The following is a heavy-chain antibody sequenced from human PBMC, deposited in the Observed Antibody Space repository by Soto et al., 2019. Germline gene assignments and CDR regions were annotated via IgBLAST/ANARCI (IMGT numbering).Heavy chain of an antibody. CDR2: INPNSGGT. J-gene: IGHJ4*02. V-gene: IGHV1-2*02. D-gene: IGHD6-19*01. CDR1: GYTFTGYY. CDR3: ARAVALAPTDY. Sequence: ASVNGSCKASGYTFTGYYMDWVRQAPGQGLEWMGWINPNSGGTNYAQKFQGRVTMTRDTSTSTVYMELSSLRSEDTAVYYCARAVALAPTDYWGQGTLVTVSS.